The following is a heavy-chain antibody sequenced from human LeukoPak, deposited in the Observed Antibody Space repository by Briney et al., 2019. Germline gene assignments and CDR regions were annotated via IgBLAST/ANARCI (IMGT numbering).Heavy chain of an antibody. J-gene: IGHJ4*02. D-gene: IGHD2-2*01. CDR2: INWNGGST. CDR1: GFTFDDYG. CDR3: ARDRHRGYCSSTSCPTLDY. V-gene: IGHV3-20*04. Sequence: GGSLRLSCAASGFTFDDYGMSWVRQAPGKGLEWVSGINWNGGSTGYADSVKGRFTISRDNAKNSLYLQMNSLRAEDTAVYYCARDRHRGYCSSTSCPTLDYWGQGTLVTVSS.